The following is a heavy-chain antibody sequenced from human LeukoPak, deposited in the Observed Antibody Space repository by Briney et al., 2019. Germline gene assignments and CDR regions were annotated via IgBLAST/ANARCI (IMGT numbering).Heavy chain of an antibody. Sequence: GGSLRLSCAASGFTVSSNYMSWVRQAPGKGLEWVSVIYSGGSTYYADSVKGRFTISRDNAKNSLYLQMNSLRAEDTAVYYCARDARQQLVERFDYWGQGTLVTVSS. CDR1: GFTVSSNY. CDR2: IYSGGST. J-gene: IGHJ4*02. D-gene: IGHD6-13*01. V-gene: IGHV3-53*01. CDR3: ARDARQQLVERFDY.